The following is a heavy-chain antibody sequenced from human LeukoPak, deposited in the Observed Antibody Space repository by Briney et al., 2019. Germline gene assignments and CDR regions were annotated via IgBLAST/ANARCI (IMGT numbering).Heavy chain of an antibody. CDR2: IKQDGSEK. CDR1: RFTFSRYW. CDR3: ARGAKYCSGDSCYYYYYYMDV. J-gene: IGHJ6*03. V-gene: IGHV3-7*04. D-gene: IGHD2-15*01. Sequence: PGGSLRLSCADSRFTFSRYWMSWVRQAPGKGLEWVANIKQDGSEKYYVDSGKGRFTISRDNAKNSLYLQMNSLRAEDTAVYYCARGAKYCSGDSCYYYYYYMDVWGKGTTVTVSS.